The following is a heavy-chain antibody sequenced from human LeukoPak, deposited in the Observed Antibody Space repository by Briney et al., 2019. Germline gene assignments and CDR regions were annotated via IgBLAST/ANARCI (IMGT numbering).Heavy chain of an antibody. CDR2: INQDGSEK. CDR1: GFTFTTYW. J-gene: IGHJ4*02. Sequence: GGSLRLSCAASGFTFTTYWMTWVRQAPGKGLEWVANINQDGSEKYYVDSVKGRFTISRDNAKNSLYLLMDSLRAEDMAVYYCARDPRYSYGSMVYWGQGTPVTVSS. CDR3: ARDPRYSYGSMVY. V-gene: IGHV3-7*04. D-gene: IGHD2-2*01.